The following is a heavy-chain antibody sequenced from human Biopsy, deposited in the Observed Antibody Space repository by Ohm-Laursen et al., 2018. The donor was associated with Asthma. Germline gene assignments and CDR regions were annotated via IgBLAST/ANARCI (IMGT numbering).Heavy chain of an antibody. CDR3: AGQSSGPDFWSGYYYFDY. J-gene: IGHJ4*02. D-gene: IGHD3-3*01. CDR1: GFTFSSYA. Sequence: SLRLSCAASGFTFSSYAMSWVRQAPGKGLEWASAISGRGGSTYYADSVKGRFTISRDNSKTTLYLQMSSLSAGDKAVYYSAGQSSGPDFWSGYYYFDYWGQGTLVTVSS. CDR2: ISGRGGST. V-gene: IGHV3-23*01.